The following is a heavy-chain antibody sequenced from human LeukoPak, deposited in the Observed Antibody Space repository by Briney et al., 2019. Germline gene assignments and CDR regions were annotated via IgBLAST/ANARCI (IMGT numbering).Heavy chain of an antibody. V-gene: IGHV4-34*01. Sequence: SETLSLTCAVYGGSFSGYYWSWIRQPPGKGLEWIGEINHRGSTNYNPSLKSRVTISVDTSKNQFSLKLSSVTAADTAVYYCARGPWDAFDIWGQGTMVTVSS. CDR3: ARGPWDAFDI. J-gene: IGHJ3*02. CDR2: INHRGST. CDR1: GGSFSGYY. D-gene: IGHD1-26*01.